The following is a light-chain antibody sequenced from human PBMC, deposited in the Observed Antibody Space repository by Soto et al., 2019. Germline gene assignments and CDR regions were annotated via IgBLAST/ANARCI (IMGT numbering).Light chain of an antibody. V-gene: IGKV1-5*03. CDR3: QQYSYYAT. Sequence: DIQMTQSPSTLSASVGDRVTITCRASQTISSWLAWYQQKPGKAPKLLIYKASTLESVVPSRFSGSGSGTDFTLTVTSLQPEDFATYYCQQYSYYATFGQGTKVEI. CDR2: KAS. CDR1: QTISSW. J-gene: IGKJ1*01.